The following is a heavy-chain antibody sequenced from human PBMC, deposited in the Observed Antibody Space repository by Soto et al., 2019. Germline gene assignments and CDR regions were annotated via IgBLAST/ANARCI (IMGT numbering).Heavy chain of an antibody. D-gene: IGHD6-13*01. J-gene: IGHJ4*02. CDR3: ARXFYSSSSRQRYYFDY. CDR1: GYTFTSYG. CDR2: ISAYNGNT. Sequence: QVQLVQSGAEVKKPGASVKVSCKASGYTFTSYGISWVRQAAGQGLEWMGWISAYNGNTNYAQKLQGRVTMTTDTSTSTAYMEMRSLRSDDTAVYYCARXFYSSSSRQRYYFDYWGQGTLVTVSS. V-gene: IGHV1-18*01.